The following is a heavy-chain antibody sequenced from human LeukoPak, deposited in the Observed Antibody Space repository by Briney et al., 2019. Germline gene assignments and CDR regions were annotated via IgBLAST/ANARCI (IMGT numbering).Heavy chain of an antibody. CDR3: ARAILRSSDY. Sequence: PGGSLRLSCAGSGFTFSLYSMHWVRQAPGKGLEWVSSISNSGSDIYYRDSVKGRFTISRDNAKNSLDLHLNSLRAEDTAVYYCARAILRSSDYWGQGTLVTVSS. CDR1: GFTFSLYS. D-gene: IGHD4-17*01. J-gene: IGHJ4*02. CDR2: ISNSGSDI. V-gene: IGHV3-21*01.